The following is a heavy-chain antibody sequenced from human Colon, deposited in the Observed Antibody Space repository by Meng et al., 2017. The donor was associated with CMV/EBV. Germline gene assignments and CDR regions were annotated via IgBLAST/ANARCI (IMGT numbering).Heavy chain of an antibody. CDR1: EFTFKKYW. D-gene: IGHD3-10*01. J-gene: IGHJ4*02. CDR3: ARHVYYRFDY. V-gene: IGHV3-7*01. Sequence: EFTFKKYWMTWVRQAPGQGLEWVANVDQDGRQEFYADFVKGRFTISRDNAKNLVFLQMNNLRVDDTAVYFCARHVYYRFDYWGQGALVTVSS. CDR2: VDQDGRQE.